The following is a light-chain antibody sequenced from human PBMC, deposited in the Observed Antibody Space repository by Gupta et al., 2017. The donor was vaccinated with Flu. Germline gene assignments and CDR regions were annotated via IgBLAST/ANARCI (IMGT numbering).Light chain of an antibody. CDR3: QRDKNWPPAT. CDR2: GAS. V-gene: IGKV3-15*01. J-gene: IGKJ4*01. CDR1: ANVYNN. Sequence: VVLTQSPASLSVSPGDRATLSCMASANVYNNLAWYQQKPGQAPRLLIYGASTRARGISARFSGSGFGTGLTLTSSIRQLEDFGIYYFQRDKNWPPATFGGGTRVEIK.